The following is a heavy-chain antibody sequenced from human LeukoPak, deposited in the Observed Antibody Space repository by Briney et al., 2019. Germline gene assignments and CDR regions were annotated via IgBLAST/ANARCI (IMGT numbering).Heavy chain of an antibody. CDR3: ARGSTTVVTPAEFDY. CDR1: GGSVSNTGSY. D-gene: IGHD4-23*01. Sequence: SETLSLTCNVSGGSVSNTGSYWGWIRQPPGKGLEWIGSIYYSGRTYHNPSLKSRVTMSVDTSKNQFSLKLSSVTAADTAVYYCARGSTTVVTPAEFDYWGQGTLVTVSS. V-gene: IGHV4-39*07. CDR2: IYYSGRT. J-gene: IGHJ4*02.